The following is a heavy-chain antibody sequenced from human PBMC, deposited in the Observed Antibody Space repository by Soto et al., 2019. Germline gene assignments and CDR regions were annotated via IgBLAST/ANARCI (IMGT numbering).Heavy chain of an antibody. D-gene: IGHD5-18*01. CDR3: AKAYSHGLDY. V-gene: IGHV3-30*18. CDR2: ISYDGNNK. J-gene: IGHJ4*02. CDR1: GFTFSSYG. Sequence: GSLRLSCAASGFTFSSYGIHWVRQAPGKGLEWVAVISYDGNNKYYADSVKGRFTISRDNSKNTLYLQMNSLRPEDTAVYYCAKAYSHGLDYWGQGTRVTVSS.